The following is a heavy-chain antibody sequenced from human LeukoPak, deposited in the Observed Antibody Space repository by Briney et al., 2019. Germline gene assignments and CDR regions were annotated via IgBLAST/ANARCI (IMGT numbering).Heavy chain of an antibody. CDR3: ARDVRYYGSGRQGHFQH. Sequence: ASVKVSCKASGGTFSSYAISWVRQAPGQGLEWMGGIIPIFGTANYAQKFQGRVTITADESTSTAYMELSSLRSEDTAVYYCARDVRYYGSGRQGHFQHWGQGTLVTVSS. CDR2: IIPIFGTA. D-gene: IGHD3-10*01. CDR1: GGTFSSYA. J-gene: IGHJ1*01. V-gene: IGHV1-69*13.